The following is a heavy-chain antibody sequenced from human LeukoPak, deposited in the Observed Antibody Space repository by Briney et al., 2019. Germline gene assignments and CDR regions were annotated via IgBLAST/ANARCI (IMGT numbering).Heavy chain of an antibody. J-gene: IGHJ6*03. D-gene: IGHD3-10*01. CDR3: ARLGTPYFYYYMHV. CDR1: GYTFSDTFSNYW. V-gene: IGHV5-51*01. Sequence: GESLKISCKASGYTFSDTFSNYWIAWVRQMPGKGLEWMGIIYPGDSETKYSPSFEGQVTFSADKSNSIVYLHWSSLKASDTAMYYCARLGTPYFYYYMHVWGEGTTVTVSS. CDR2: IYPGDSET.